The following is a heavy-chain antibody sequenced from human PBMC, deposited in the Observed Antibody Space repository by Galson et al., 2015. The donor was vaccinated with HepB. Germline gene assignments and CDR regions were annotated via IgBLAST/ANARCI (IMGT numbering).Heavy chain of an antibody. CDR1: GGLFNSAA. CDR3: VRHTHYYDSSPSPY. D-gene: IGHD3-22*01. J-gene: IGHJ4*02. Sequence: SVKVSCKASGGLFNSAAISWVRQAPGQGLEWMGGIIPMFGTANSAQKFQGRVTITADEFMSTAYMDLSSLTSEDTAIYYCVRHTHYYDSSPSPYWGQGTLVTVSS. V-gene: IGHV1-69*13. CDR2: IIPMFGTA.